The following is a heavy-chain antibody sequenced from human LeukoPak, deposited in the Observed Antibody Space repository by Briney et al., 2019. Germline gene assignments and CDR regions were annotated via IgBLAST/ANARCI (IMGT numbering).Heavy chain of an antibody. Sequence: SETLSLTCTVSGYSISSGYYWGWIRQPPGKGLEWIGSIYHSGNTYYNPSLKSRVTISVDTSKNQFSLNLSSVTAADTAAYYCARTGPYYGSGSWRTYYFDYWGQGTLVTVSS. J-gene: IGHJ4*02. CDR3: ARTGPYYGSGSWRTYYFDY. D-gene: IGHD3-10*01. CDR1: GYSISSGYY. V-gene: IGHV4-38-2*02. CDR2: IYHSGNT.